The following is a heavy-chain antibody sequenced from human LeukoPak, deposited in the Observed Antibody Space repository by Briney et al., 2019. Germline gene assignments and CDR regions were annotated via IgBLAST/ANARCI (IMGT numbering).Heavy chain of an antibody. CDR3: ARGYYMNLVDYYFDY. D-gene: IGHD3-16*01. CDR2: MSTIGTT. CDR1: GVYISGDF. J-gene: IGHJ4*02. V-gene: IGHV4-4*07. Sequence: PSETLSLTCTVPGVYISGDFWSWIRQPAGKGLEWIGRMSTIGTTFYNPSLKSRVTMSGNSSKNQFSLELTSVTAADTAVYYCARGYYMNLVDYYFDYWGQGTLVTVSS.